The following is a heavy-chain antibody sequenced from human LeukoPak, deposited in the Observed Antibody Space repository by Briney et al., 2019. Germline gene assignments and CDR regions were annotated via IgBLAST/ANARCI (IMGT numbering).Heavy chain of an antibody. Sequence: GGSLRLSCAASGFTFSCYAMSWVRQAPGKGLEWVSAISGSGGSTYYADSVKGRFTISRDNSKNTLYLQMNSLRAEDTAVYYCAKDRYQLLLFNWFDPWGQGTLVTVSS. V-gene: IGHV3-23*01. J-gene: IGHJ5*02. CDR1: GFTFSCYA. CDR2: ISGSGGST. CDR3: AKDRYQLLLFNWFDP. D-gene: IGHD2-2*01.